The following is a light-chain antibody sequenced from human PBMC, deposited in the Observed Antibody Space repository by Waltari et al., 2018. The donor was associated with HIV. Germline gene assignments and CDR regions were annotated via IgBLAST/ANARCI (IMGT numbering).Light chain of an antibody. Sequence: QSVLIQPPSASGTPGQRVTISCSGRRTNIESNSVNWHQQFPGPAPTLLIYSNDRRPSGVPDRVSGSKSGTSASLVINGLQPEDEADYYCSAWDDNLNALFGGGTKLTVL. J-gene: IGLJ2*01. CDR2: SND. CDR3: SAWDDNLNAL. CDR1: RTNIESNS. V-gene: IGLV1-44*01.